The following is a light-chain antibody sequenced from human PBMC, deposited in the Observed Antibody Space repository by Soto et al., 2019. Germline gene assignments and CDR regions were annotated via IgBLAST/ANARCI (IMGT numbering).Light chain of an antibody. CDR2: HLH. CDR1: QDISNY. J-gene: IGKJ4*01. V-gene: IGKV1-33*01. CDR3: QQYNNLLLS. Sequence: DIQRTQSPSSLSASVGDRVTITCQASQDISNYLNCYQQKPGKAPKLLIYHLHNLEAGVPSRFSGSGSGTNFTFTISSLQPEDIATYYCQQYNNLLLSFGGGTKVDIK.